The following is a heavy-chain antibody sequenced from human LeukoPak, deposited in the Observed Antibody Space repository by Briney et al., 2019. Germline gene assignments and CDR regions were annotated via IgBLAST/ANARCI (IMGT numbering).Heavy chain of an antibody. D-gene: IGHD5-24*01. Sequence: ASGRVSCKAAGYTVTRYDIKGVRQAGGQGLEGRGWMNPNSGNTGDAQKIQGRVTMTTNTSISTAYMEPSTLRSEDTAVYYCARVKRSLQLQPFAYCGQATLVTLSS. CDR3: ARVKRSLQLQPFAY. CDR1: GYTVTRYD. CDR2: MNPNSGNT. J-gene: IGHJ4*02. V-gene: IGHV1-8*01.